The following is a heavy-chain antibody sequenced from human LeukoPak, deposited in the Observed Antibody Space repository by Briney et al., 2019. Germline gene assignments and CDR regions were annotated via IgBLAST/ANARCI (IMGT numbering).Heavy chain of an antibody. CDR1: GFTFSNYW. Sequence: GGSLRLSCAASGFTFSNYWMHWVRQAPGTEPVWVSRIKSDGSSTRFADSVQGRVTISRDNGKNTLYLQMNSLRAEDTAVYYCARGGDSSNWYPGYFEYWGQGALVTVSS. J-gene: IGHJ4*02. CDR2: IKSDGSST. V-gene: IGHV3-74*01. CDR3: ARGGDSSNWYPGYFEY. D-gene: IGHD6-13*01.